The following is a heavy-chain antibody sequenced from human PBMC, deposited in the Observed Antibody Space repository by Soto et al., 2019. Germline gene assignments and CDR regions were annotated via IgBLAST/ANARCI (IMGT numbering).Heavy chain of an antibody. D-gene: IGHD3-10*01. CDR1: GGTFSSYA. J-gene: IGHJ6*02. CDR3: AMVRGVIVHYGMDV. V-gene: IGHV1-69*06. Sequence: SVKVYCKASGGTFSSYAISWVRQAPGQGLEWMGGIIPIFGTANYAQKFQGRVTITADKSTSTAYMELSSLRSEDTAVYYCAMVRGVIVHYGMDVWGQGTTVTVSS. CDR2: IIPIFGTA.